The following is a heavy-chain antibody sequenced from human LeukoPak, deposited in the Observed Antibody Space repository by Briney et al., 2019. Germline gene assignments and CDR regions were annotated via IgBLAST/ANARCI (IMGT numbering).Heavy chain of an antibody. CDR3: ASCERGYSYGYDYYYYMDV. V-gene: IGHV4-59*01. Sequence: PSETLSLTCTVSGGSISSYYWSWIRQPPGKGLEWIGYIYYSGSTNYNPSLKSRFTISVDTSKNQFSLKLSSVTAADTAVYYCASCERGYSYGYDYYYYMDVWGKGTTVTVSS. D-gene: IGHD5-18*01. CDR2: IYYSGST. J-gene: IGHJ6*03. CDR1: GGSISSYY.